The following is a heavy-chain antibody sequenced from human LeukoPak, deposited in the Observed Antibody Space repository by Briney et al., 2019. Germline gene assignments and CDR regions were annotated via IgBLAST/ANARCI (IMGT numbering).Heavy chain of an antibody. J-gene: IGHJ4*02. D-gene: IGHD2-15*01. CDR3: ARIVYSYFDY. V-gene: IGHV3-53*01. CDR1: GFTVSSDY. CDR2: IYSSGHT. Sequence: GGSLRLSCTASGFTVSSDYMSWVRQAPGKGLESVSVIYSSGHTFHADSVKGRFTISRDNSKNTLYLQMSSLRAEDTAVYYCARIVYSYFDYWGQGALVTVSS.